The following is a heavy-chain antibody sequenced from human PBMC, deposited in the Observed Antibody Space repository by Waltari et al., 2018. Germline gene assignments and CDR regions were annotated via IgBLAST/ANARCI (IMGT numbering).Heavy chain of an antibody. Sequence: QVHLVQSGAEVKKPGSSVKVSCKASGDTFRRFAIAWVRQAPGQGLEWMGGLIPIFGTPNYAQEFQGRLTRTADESANTVYMELGSLRPDDTAVYFCSRRQIGGPLDPWGQGTLVTVSS. CDR2: LIPIFGTP. J-gene: IGHJ5*01. CDR1: GDTFRRFA. CDR3: SRRQIGGPLDP. V-gene: IGHV1-69*12. D-gene: IGHD1-1*01.